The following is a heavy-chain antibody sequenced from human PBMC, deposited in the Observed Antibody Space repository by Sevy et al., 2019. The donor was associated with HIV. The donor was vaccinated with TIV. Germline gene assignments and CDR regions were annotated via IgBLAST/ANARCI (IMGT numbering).Heavy chain of an antibody. D-gene: IGHD3-22*01. Sequence: GESLKISCAASGFTFSSYGMHWVRQAPGKGLEWVAVISYDGSNKYYADSVKGRFTISRDNSKNTLYLQMNSLRAEDTAVYYCAQDDSSGYYHYYYGMDVWGQGTTATVSS. V-gene: IGHV3-30*18. CDR1: GFTFSSYG. CDR2: ISYDGSNK. CDR3: AQDDSSGYYHYYYGMDV. J-gene: IGHJ6*02.